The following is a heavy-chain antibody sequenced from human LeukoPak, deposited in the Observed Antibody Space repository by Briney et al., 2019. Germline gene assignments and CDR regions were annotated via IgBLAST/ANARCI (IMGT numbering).Heavy chain of an antibody. J-gene: IGHJ3*02. CDR3: ARDRGNYDFWSVQRAFDI. CDR2: IYYSGST. CDR1: GGSISSYY. V-gene: IGHV4-59*01. Sequence: SETLSLTCTVSGGSISSYYWSWIRQPPGKGLEWIGYIYYSGSTNYNPSLKSRVTISVDTSKNQFSLKLSSVTAADTAVYYCARDRGNYDFWSVQRAFDIWGQGTMVTVSS. D-gene: IGHD3-3*01.